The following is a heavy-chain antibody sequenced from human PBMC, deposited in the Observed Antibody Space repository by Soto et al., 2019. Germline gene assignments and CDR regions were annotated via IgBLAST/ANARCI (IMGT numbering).Heavy chain of an antibody. CDR1: GGSISRSPYY. CDR3: ARHDDSHDRRIW. CDR2: VFYRGNT. J-gene: IGHJ4*02. V-gene: IGHV4-39*01. Sequence: SETLSLTCIVPGGSISRSPYYWGWIRQTPGKGLEWIASVFYRGNTFYNPSLQSRVTISIDTSKNQFTLSLSSVTAADTAVYYCARHDDSHDRRIWWSQGTLVPVSS. D-gene: IGHD1-1*01.